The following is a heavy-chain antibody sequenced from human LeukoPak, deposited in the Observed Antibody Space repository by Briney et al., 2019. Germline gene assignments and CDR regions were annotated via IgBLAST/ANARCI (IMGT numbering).Heavy chain of an antibody. J-gene: IGHJ5*01. D-gene: IGHD3-16*01. CDR3: VRGGTYWTVS. V-gene: IGHV3-7*02. CDR1: GFVFSASY. CDR2: IMPDGSEK. Sequence: GGSLRLSCAASGFVFSASYMSWVRKAPGKGLEWVATIMPDGSEKYHVDSVSGRFTISRDNTNDSLFLQMDSLRVDDTAVYYCVRGGTYWTVSWGQGTLVNVS.